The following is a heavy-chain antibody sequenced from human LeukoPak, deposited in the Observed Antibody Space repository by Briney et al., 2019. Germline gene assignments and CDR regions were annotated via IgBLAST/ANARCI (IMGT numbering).Heavy chain of an antibody. D-gene: IGHD5-18*01. CDR1: GFSFSSYW. CDR2: ISTDSIYI. Sequence: GGSLGLSCVASGFSFSSYWMSWVRQGPGKGLEWVSSISTDSIYIYYADSVKGRFTISRDNAKNTLYLQMNSLRAEDTAVYYCATLVGYSYGYYNAFDIWGQGTMVTVSS. CDR3: ATLVGYSYGYYNAFDI. V-gene: IGHV3-21*01. J-gene: IGHJ3*02.